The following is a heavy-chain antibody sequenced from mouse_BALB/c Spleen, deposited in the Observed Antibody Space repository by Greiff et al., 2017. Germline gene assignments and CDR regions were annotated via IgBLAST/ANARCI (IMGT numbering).Heavy chain of an antibody. V-gene: IGHV1S41*01. CDR3: ARREVYFDY. CDR2: IAPGSGST. CDR1: GYTFTSYW. Sequence: DLVKPGASVKLSCKASGYTFTSYWINWIKQRPGQGLEWIGRIAPGSGSTYYNEMFKGKATLTVDTSSSTAYIQLSSLSSEDSAVYFCARREVYFDYRGQGNTRTVSS. J-gene: IGHJ2*01.